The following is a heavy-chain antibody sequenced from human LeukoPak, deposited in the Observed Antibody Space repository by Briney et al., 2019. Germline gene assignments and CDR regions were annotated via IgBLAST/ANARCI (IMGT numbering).Heavy chain of an antibody. Sequence: PSETLSLTCTVSGGSISSSSYYWGWIRQPPGKGLEWIGSIYHSGSTYYNPSLKSRVTISVDTSKNQFSLKLSSVTAADTAVYYCARELGVYGDYGEGDWFDPWGQGTLVTVSS. V-gene: IGHV4-39*07. CDR1: GGSISSSSYY. CDR3: ARELGVYGDYGEGDWFDP. J-gene: IGHJ5*02. CDR2: IYHSGST. D-gene: IGHD4-17*01.